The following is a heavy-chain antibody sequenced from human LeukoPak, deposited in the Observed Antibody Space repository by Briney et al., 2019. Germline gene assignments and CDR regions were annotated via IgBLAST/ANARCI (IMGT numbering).Heavy chain of an antibody. J-gene: IGHJ6*03. CDR1: GYTFTGYA. D-gene: IGHD4-17*01. V-gene: IGHV7-4-1*02. CDR2: INTNTGNP. Sequence: ASVKVSCKASGYTFTGYAMNWVRQVPGQGLEWMGWINTNTGNPTYAQGFTGRFVFSLDTSVSTAYLQISSLKAEDTAVYYCARDHYGVQGVYYYYYYMDVWGKGTTVTVSS. CDR3: ARDHYGVQGVYYYYYYMDV.